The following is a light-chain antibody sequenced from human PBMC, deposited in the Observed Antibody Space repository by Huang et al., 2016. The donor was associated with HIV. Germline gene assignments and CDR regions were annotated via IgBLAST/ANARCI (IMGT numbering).Light chain of an antibody. CDR3: QQYNRWPRT. Sequence: TQSPATLSVFPGERATLSCRASQGIANKLAWYQVKPGQAPRLLIFDASYRATGVPARFSGGGSDIDFTLTISDLQSEDSAVYYCQQYNRWPRTFGQGTEVEIK. CDR2: DAS. CDR1: QGIANK. J-gene: IGKJ2*01. V-gene: IGKV3-15*01.